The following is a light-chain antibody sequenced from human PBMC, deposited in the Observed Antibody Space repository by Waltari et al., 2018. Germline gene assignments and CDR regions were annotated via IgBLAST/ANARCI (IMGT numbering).Light chain of an antibody. J-gene: IGKJ1*01. V-gene: IGKV3-20*01. CDR3: QHYLKLPVT. Sequence: EIVLTQSPGTLSLSLGERATVSCRASQSVSRALAWSQQKPGQAPRLLIYGASTRATGIPDRVSGSGSGTDFSLTISRLEPDDFAVYYCQHYLKLPVTFGQGTTVEI. CDR1: QSVSRA. CDR2: GAS.